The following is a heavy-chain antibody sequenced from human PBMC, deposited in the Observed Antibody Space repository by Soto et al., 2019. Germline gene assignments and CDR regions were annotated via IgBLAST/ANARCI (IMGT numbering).Heavy chain of an antibody. D-gene: IGHD6-13*01. V-gene: IGHV4-31*03. CDR2: VYYSGST. CDR1: GGSISSGGFY. J-gene: IGHJ4*02. CDR3: ASTLGVAAAGPFDY. Sequence: QVQLQESGPGLVKPSQTLSLTCTVSGGSISSGGFYWSWIRQQPGKGLEWIGYVYYSGSTYYNPSLKSRVTTSVDTSKTHFTLKLSSVSAADTAVYYCASTLGVAAAGPFDYWGQGTLVTVSS.